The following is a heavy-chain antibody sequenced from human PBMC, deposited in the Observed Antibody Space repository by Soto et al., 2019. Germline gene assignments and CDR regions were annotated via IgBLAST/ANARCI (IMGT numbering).Heavy chain of an antibody. V-gene: IGHV1-69*01. D-gene: IGHD2-2*02. Sequence: QVQLVQSGAEVKKPGSSVKVSCKAPGGTLSSYVINWVRQAPGQGLEWMGGIIPIFGSANYAPKFQGRVTISADESTSTAYMEVSSLRSEDTAVYYCAGTREIPYYHGMDVWGQGTTVTVSS. CDR3: AGTREIPYYHGMDV. J-gene: IGHJ6*02. CDR2: IIPIFGSA. CDR1: GGTLSSYV.